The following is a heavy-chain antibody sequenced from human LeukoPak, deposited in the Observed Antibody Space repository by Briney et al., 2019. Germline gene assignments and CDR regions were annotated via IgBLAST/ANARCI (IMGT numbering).Heavy chain of an antibody. D-gene: IGHD6-13*01. V-gene: IGHV3-23*01. Sequence: PTSETLSLTCAVYGGSFSGYYWSWVRQAPGKGLEWVSAISANGGGTYYADSVKGRFTISRDNSKNTLYLQMNSLRAEDTAVYYCAKGSSPFDYWGQGTLVTVSS. CDR1: GGSFSGYY. CDR2: ISANGGGT. CDR3: AKGSSPFDY. J-gene: IGHJ4*02.